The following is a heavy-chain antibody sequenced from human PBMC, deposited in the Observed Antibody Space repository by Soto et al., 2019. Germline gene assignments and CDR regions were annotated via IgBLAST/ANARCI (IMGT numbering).Heavy chain of an antibody. CDR3: ARANELRVPGGWYERGSFEY. D-gene: IGHD6-19*01. CDR2: INQEGTEK. Sequence: EVQLLESGGTLVAPGESLRLSCAASGFTFSRYWLTWVRQAPGKGLEWVANINQEGTEKNYEDSLKGRFTISRDNAKSSLSLQMNRLRVEHTAMYYCARANELRVPGGWYERGSFEYWGQGTQVIVSS. J-gene: IGHJ4*02. CDR1: GFTFSRYW. V-gene: IGHV3-7*03.